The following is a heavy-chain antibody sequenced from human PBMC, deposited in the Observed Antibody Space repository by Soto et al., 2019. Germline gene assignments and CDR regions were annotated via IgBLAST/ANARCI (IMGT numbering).Heavy chain of an antibody. V-gene: IGHV1-18*01. J-gene: IGHJ6*02. CDR1: GYTFTSYG. CDR2: ISAYNGNT. Sequence: ASVKVSCKASGYTFTSYGISWVRQAPGQGLEWMGWISAYNGNTNYAQKLQGRVTMTTDTSTSTAYMELRSLRSDDTAVYYCARETYSSSSDYYYYGMDVWGRGTTVTVSS. CDR3: ARETYSSSSDYYYYGMDV. D-gene: IGHD6-6*01.